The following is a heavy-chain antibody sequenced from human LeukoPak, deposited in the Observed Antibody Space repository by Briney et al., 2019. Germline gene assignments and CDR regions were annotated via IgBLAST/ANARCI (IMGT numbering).Heavy chain of an antibody. CDR1: GFTVSSNY. Sequence: PGGSLRLPCAASGFTVSSNYMSWVRQAPGKGLEWVSVIYSGGSTYYADSVKGRFTISRDNSKNTLYLQMNSLRAEDTAVYYCARISHYYDSSGYQFDYWGQGTLVTVSS. D-gene: IGHD3-22*01. CDR2: IYSGGST. CDR3: ARISHYYDSSGYQFDY. V-gene: IGHV3-53*01. J-gene: IGHJ4*02.